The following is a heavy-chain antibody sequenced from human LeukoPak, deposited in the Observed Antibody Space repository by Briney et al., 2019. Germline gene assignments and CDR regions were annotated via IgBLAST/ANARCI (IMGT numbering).Heavy chain of an antibody. V-gene: IGHV3-23*01. CDR2: ITTSADTP. J-gene: IGHJ4*02. Sequence: GGSLRLSCAASGFTLSNYAMSWVRQAPGKGLGWVSLITTSADTPYYADSVKGRFTISRDNSKNTLFLQMNGLRAEDTAVYYCAKALTTVTTIWDYWGQGTLVTVSS. CDR3: AKALTTVTTIWDY. CDR1: GFTLSNYA. D-gene: IGHD4-17*01.